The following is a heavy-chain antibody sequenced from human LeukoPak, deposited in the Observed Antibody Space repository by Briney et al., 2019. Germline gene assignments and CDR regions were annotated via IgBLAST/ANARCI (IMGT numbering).Heavy chain of an antibody. V-gene: IGHV3-30*18. CDR2: ISYDGSNT. CDR3: AKDLVPAAYYYYGMDV. D-gene: IGHD2-2*01. CDR1: GFTFSSYG. J-gene: IGHJ6*02. Sequence: GRSLRLSCAASGFTFSSYGTHWVRQAPGKGLEWLALISYDGSNTYYADSVKGRFTISRDNSKNTLYLQMNSLRAEDTAVYYCAKDLVPAAYYYYGMDVWGQGTTVTVSS.